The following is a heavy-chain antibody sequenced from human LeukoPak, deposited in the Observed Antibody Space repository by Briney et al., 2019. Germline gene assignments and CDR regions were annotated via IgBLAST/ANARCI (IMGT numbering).Heavy chain of an antibody. CDR1: GFSLSNSA. J-gene: IGHJ4*02. D-gene: IGHD5-12*01. CDR2: IVASSGST. V-gene: IGHV3-23*01. CDR3: AKGAYDYIEMGYSDY. Sequence: GGSLRLSCAASGFSLSNSAMNWVRQAPGKGLEWLSLIVASSGSTFYADSVKGRFTISRDNSKNTLYLQMHSLRADDTAVYYCAKGAYDYIEMGYSDYWGQGTLVTVSS.